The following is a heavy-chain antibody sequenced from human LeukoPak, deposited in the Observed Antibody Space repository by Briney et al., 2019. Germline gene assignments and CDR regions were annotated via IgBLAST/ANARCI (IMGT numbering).Heavy chain of an antibody. CDR2: IYYSGST. D-gene: IGHD3-3*01. Sequence: SETLSLTCTVSGGSISSSSYYWGWIRQPPGKGLEWIGSIYYSGSTYYNPSLKSRVTISVDTSKNQFSLKLSSVTAADTAVYYCARVGRTYYDFWSGYYACNWSDPWGQGTLVTVSS. CDR3: ARVGRTYYDFWSGYYACNWSDP. CDR1: GGSISSSSYY. V-gene: IGHV4-39*07. J-gene: IGHJ5*02.